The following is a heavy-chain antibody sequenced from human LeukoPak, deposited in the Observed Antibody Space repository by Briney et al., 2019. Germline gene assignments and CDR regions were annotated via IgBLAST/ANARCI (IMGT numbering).Heavy chain of an antibody. CDR3: ASVLGDIVVVPAAGGDAFDI. CDR2: INAGNGNT. D-gene: IGHD2-2*01. J-gene: IGHJ3*02. Sequence: ASVKVSCKASGYTFTSYAMHWVRQAPGQRLEWMGWINAGNGNTKYSQKFQGRVTITRDTSASTAYMELSSLRSEDTAVYYCASVLGDIVVVPAAGGDAFDIWGQGTMVTVSS. V-gene: IGHV1-3*01. CDR1: GYTFTSYA.